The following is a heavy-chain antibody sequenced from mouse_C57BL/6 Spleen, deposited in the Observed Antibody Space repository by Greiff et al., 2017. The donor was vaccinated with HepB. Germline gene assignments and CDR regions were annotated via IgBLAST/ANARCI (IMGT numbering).Heavy chain of an antibody. D-gene: IGHD1-1*01. CDR2: IYPGNSDT. Sequence: EVQLQQSGTVLARPGASVKMSCKTSGYTFTSYWMHWVKQRPGQGLEWIGAIYPGNSDTSYNQKFKGKAELTAVTSASTAYMELSSLTNEDSAVYYCTRETVVANYAMDYWGQGTSVTVSS. V-gene: IGHV1-5*01. CDR3: TRETVVANYAMDY. CDR1: GYTFTSYW. J-gene: IGHJ4*01.